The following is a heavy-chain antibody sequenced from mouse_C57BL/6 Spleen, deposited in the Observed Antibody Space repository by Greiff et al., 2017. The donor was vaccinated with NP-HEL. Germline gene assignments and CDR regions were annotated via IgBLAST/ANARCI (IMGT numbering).Heavy chain of an antibody. CDR3: ASNWDGRAHYFDY. Sequence: QVQPQQSGAELVRPGSSVKLSCKASGYTFTSYWMHWVKQRPIQGLEWIGNIDPSDSETHYNQKFKDKATLTVDKSSSTAYMQLSSLTSEDSAVYYCASNWDGRAHYFDYWGQGTTLTVSS. J-gene: IGHJ2*01. V-gene: IGHV1-52*01. CDR2: IDPSDSET. D-gene: IGHD4-1*01. CDR1: GYTFTSYW.